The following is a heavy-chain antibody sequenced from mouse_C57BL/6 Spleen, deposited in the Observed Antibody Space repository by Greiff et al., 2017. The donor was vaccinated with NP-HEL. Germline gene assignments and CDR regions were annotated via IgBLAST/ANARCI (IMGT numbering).Heavy chain of an antibody. V-gene: IGHV1-64*01. J-gene: IGHJ4*01. CDR1: GYTFTSYW. Sequence: VQLQQPGAELVKPGASVKLSCKASGYTFTSYWMHWVKQRPGQGLEWMGMIHPNSGSTNYNEKFKSKATLTVDKSSSTAYMQLSSLTSEDSAVYYCARFGTTVYYAMDYWGQGTSVTVSS. D-gene: IGHD1-1*01. CDR3: ARFGTTVYYAMDY. CDR2: IHPNSGST.